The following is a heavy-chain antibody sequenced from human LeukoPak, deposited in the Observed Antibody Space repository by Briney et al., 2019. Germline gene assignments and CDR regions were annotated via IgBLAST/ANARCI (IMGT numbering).Heavy chain of an antibody. J-gene: IGHJ5*02. CDR2: IYYSGST. Sequence: SETLSLTCTVSGGSISSSSYYWGWIRQPPGKGLEWIGSIYYSGSTYYNPSLKSRVTISVDTSKNQFSPKLSSVTAADTAVYYCARVDYYGSGSYYNRNWFDPWGQGTLVTVSS. V-gene: IGHV4-39*07. CDR3: ARVDYYGSGSYYNRNWFDP. CDR1: GGSISSSSYY. D-gene: IGHD3-10*01.